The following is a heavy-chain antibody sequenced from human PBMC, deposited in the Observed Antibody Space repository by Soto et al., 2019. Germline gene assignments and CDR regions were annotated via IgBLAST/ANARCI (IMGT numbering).Heavy chain of an antibody. CDR3: TTESDYSSGWYVLDAFDI. Sequence: EVQLVESGGGLVKPGGSLRLSCAASGFTFSNAWMSWVRQAPGKGLEWVGRIKSKTDGGTTDYAAPVKGRFTISRDDSKNTQYLQMNSLKPEDTAVYYCTTESDYSSGWYVLDAFDIWGQGTMVTVSS. J-gene: IGHJ3*02. D-gene: IGHD6-19*01. CDR1: GFTFSNAW. CDR2: IKSKTDGGTT. V-gene: IGHV3-15*01.